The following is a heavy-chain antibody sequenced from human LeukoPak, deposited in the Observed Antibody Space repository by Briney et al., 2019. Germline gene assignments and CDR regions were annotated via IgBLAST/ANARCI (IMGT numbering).Heavy chain of an antibody. CDR3: ARRATIYYYMDV. J-gene: IGHJ6*03. V-gene: IGHV4-39*01. Sequence: SSETLSLTCTVSGGSISSSSYYWDWIRQPPGKGLEWIGSIYYSGSTYYNPSLKSRVTISVDTSKNQFSLKLSSVTATDTAVYYCARRATIYYYMDVWGKGTTVTISS. CDR2: IYYSGST. D-gene: IGHD5-12*01. CDR1: GGSISSSSYY.